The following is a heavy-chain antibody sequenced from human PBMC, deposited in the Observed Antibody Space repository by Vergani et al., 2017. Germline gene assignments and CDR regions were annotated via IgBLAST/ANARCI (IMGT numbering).Heavy chain of an antibody. CDR3: ARERRYSGSYGGQEYYYYFYMDV. D-gene: IGHD1-26*01. CDR1: GGSISSYY. J-gene: IGHJ6*03. V-gene: IGHV4-59*01. Sequence: QVQLQESGPGLVKPSETLSLTCTVSGGSISSYYWSWIRQPPGKGLEWIGYIYYSGSTNNNPALTSRVTISVDTSKNQFSLKLSSVTAADTAVYYCARERRYSGSYGGQEYYYYFYMDVWGKGTTVTVSS. CDR2: IYYSGST.